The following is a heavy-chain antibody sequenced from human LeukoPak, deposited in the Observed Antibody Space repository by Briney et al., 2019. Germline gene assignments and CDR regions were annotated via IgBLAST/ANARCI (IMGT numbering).Heavy chain of an antibody. CDR2: IYSGGST. CDR3: ARLGALRYFDWLYGGFDY. CDR1: GFTVSSNY. V-gene: IGHV3-53*01. D-gene: IGHD3-9*01. J-gene: IGHJ4*02. Sequence: GGSLRLSCAASGFTVSSNYMSWVRQAPGKGLEWVSVIYSGGSTYYADSVKGRFTISRDNSKNTLYLQMNSLRAEDTAVYYCARLGALRYFDWLYGGFDYWGQGTLVTVSS.